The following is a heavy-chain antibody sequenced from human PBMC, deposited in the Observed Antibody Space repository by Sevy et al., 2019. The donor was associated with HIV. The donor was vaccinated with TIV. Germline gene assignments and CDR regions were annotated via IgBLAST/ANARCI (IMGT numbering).Heavy chain of an antibody. CDR2: LSGSGGST. V-gene: IGHV3-23*01. CDR1: GFTFSSYA. D-gene: IGHD4-17*01. J-gene: IGHJ6*03. CDR3: AKDPIKTHGDPNYYYYYMDV. Sequence: GGSLRLSCAASGFTFSSYAMSWVRQAPGKGLEWVSALSGSGGSTYYADSVKGRFTISRDNSKNTQYLQRNSLRAEDTAVYYCAKDPIKTHGDPNYYYYYMDVWGKGTTVTVSS.